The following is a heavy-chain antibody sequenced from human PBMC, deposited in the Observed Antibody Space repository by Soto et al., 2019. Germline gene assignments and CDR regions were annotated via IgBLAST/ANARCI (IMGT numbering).Heavy chain of an antibody. J-gene: IGHJ4*02. Sequence: PGGSLRLSCAASGFTFSNASMSWVRQAPGKGLESVGRIKSKTDGGTTDYAAPVKGRFTISRDDSKNTLYLQMNSLKTEDTAVYYCTTDLSPRTDLYVLTYYGSGVSYWGQGTLVTVSS. D-gene: IGHD3-10*01. CDR1: GFTFSNAS. V-gene: IGHV3-15*01. CDR2: IKSKTDGGTT. CDR3: TTDLSPRTDLYVLTYYGSGVSY.